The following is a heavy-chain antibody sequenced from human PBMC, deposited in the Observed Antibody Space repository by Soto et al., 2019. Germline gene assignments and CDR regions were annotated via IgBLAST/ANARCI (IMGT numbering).Heavy chain of an antibody. CDR2: IHVDGRT. CDR1: GFRFSNYA. CDR3: ARDLTLIGGGVVSYYFGRDI. V-gene: IGHV3-53*01. Sequence: GGSLRLSCAASGFRFSNYAISWVRQAPGKGLEWVSMIHVDGRTYYGDSVRGRFIVSRDDSENTVYLQMNSLRAEDTAVYFCARDLTLIGGGVVSYYFGRDIWGQGTMVTVSS. J-gene: IGHJ6*02. D-gene: IGHD3-10*01.